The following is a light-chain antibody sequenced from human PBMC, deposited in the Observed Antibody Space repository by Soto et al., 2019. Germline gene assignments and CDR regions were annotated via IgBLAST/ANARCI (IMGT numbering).Light chain of an antibody. CDR3: QQRSNWPPVIT. J-gene: IGKJ5*01. Sequence: EIVLTQSPGTLSLSPGERATLSCRASQSVSSSYLAWYQQKPGQAPRPLIYGASSRATGIPDRFSGRGSGTDFTLTISSLEPEDFAVYYCQQRSNWPPVITFGQGTRLEIK. CDR2: GAS. CDR1: QSVSSSY. V-gene: IGKV3D-20*02.